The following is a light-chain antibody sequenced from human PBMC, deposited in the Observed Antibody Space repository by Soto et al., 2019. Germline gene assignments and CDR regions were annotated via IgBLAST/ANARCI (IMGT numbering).Light chain of an antibody. CDR1: QNINNF. Sequence: DIQMTQSPSSLSASVGDRVTITCRASQNINNFLNWYQQQPGKDPDLLIYTASSLQSGVPSRFSGSGSGTDFTLTISSLQPEDFATYYCQQSFTTPRTFGQGTKVEIK. V-gene: IGKV1-39*01. CDR3: QQSFTTPRT. CDR2: TAS. J-gene: IGKJ1*01.